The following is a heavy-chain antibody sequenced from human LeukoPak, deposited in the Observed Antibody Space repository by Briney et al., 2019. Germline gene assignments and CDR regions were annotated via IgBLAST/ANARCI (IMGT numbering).Heavy chain of an antibody. D-gene: IGHD1-26*01. CDR2: ISGSGGST. V-gene: IGHV3-23*01. Sequence: GGSLRLSCAASGFTFSSYAMSWVRQAPGKGLEWGSAISGSGGSTYYADSVKGRFTISRDNSKNTLYLQMNSLRAEDTAVYYCAKDEYRQWEPLNYWGQGTLVTVSS. CDR3: AKDEYRQWEPLNY. CDR1: GFTFSSYA. J-gene: IGHJ4*02.